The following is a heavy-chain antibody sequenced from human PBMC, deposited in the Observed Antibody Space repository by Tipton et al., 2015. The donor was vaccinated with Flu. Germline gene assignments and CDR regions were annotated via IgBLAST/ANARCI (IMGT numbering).Heavy chain of an antibody. D-gene: IGHD3-3*01. CDR1: SVSISSGGYY. J-gene: IGHJ5*02. Sequence: TLSLTCKVSSVSISSGGYYWSWIRQHPGKDLEWIGFISYSGNTYYNPSLKGLGTISVDTSKNQFSLKLSSVTAADTAVYYCARVSPGVESWFDPWGQGTLVTVSS. CDR3: ARVSPGVESWFDP. CDR2: ISYSGNT. V-gene: IGHV4-31*01.